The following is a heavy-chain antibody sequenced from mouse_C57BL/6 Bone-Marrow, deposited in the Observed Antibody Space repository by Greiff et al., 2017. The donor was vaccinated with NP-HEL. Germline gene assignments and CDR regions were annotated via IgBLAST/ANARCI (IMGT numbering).Heavy chain of an antibody. Sequence: VQLQQPGTELVKPGASVKLSCKASGYTFTSYWMHWVKQRPGQGLEWIGNINPSNGGTNYNEKFKSKATLTVDKSSSTAYMQLSSLTSEDSAVYYWARSIGRYGYDDVTYYFDYWGQGTTLTVSS. CDR3: ARSIGRYGYDDVTYYFDY. CDR2: INPSNGGT. D-gene: IGHD2-2*01. J-gene: IGHJ2*01. CDR1: GYTFTSYW. V-gene: IGHV1-53*01.